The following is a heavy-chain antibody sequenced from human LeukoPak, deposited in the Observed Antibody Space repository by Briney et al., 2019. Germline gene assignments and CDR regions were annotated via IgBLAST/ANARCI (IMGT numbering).Heavy chain of an antibody. J-gene: IGHJ4*02. CDR1: GFTFSSYA. Sequence: GGSLRLSCAASGFTFSSYAMSWVRQAPGKGLEWVSAISGSGGSTYYADSVKGRFTISRDNSKNTLYLQMNSLRAEDTAVYYLAKPSDRVGSGWYHYFDYWGEGTLVTVSS. CDR3: AKPSDRVGSGWYHYFDY. D-gene: IGHD6-19*01. CDR2: ISGSGGST. V-gene: IGHV3-23*01.